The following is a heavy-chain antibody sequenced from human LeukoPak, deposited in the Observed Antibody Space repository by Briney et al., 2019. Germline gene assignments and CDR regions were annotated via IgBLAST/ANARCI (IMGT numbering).Heavy chain of an antibody. V-gene: IGHV4-4*07. CDR3: ARSATMVRGVIGYFDY. D-gene: IGHD3-10*01. CDR2: IYTSGST. J-gene: IGHJ4*02. Sequence: SETLSLTCTVSGGSISSYYWSWIRQPAGKGLEWIGRIYTSGSTNYNPSLKSRVTMSVDTSKNQFSLKLSSVTAADTAVYYCARSATMVRGVIGYFDYWGQGTLVTVSS. CDR1: GGSISSYY.